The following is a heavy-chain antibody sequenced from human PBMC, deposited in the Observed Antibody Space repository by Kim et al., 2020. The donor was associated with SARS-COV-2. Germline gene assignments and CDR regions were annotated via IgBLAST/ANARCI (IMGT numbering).Heavy chain of an antibody. CDR1: GFTFSSYA. V-gene: IGHV3-23*01. Sequence: GGSLRLSCAASGFTFSSYAMSWVRQAPGKGLEWVSAISGSGGSTYYADSVKGRFTISRDNSKNTLYLQMNSLRAEDTAVYYCAKALIDYYDSSGYPTPDYWGQGTLVTVSS. CDR3: AKALIDYYDSSGYPTPDY. D-gene: IGHD3-22*01. J-gene: IGHJ4*02. CDR2: ISGSGGST.